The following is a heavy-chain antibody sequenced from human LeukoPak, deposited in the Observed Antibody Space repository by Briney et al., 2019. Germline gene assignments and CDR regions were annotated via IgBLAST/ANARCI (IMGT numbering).Heavy chain of an antibody. D-gene: IGHD3-22*01. CDR3: AKDYYDSSGNDAFDI. CDR2: IWYDGSNK. V-gene: IGHV3-33*06. CDR1: GFTFSSYG. J-gene: IGHJ3*02. Sequence: PGGSLRLXCAASGFTFSSYGMHWVRQAPGKGLEWVAVIWYDGSNKYYADSVKGRFTISRDNSKNTLYLQMNSLRAEDTAVYYCAKDYYDSSGNDAFDIWGQGTMVTVSS.